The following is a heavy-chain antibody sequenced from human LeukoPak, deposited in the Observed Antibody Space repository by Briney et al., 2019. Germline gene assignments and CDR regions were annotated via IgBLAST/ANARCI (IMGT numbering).Heavy chain of an antibody. D-gene: IGHD2-15*01. J-gene: IGHJ4*02. Sequence: ASVKVSCKASGYTFTSYDINWVRQAPGQGLEWMGWMNTNSGNTGYAQKFQGRVTMTRNTSISTAYMELSSLRSEDTAVYYCARGHVLASCSGNSCYSGHDYWGQGTLVTVSS. CDR2: MNTNSGNT. V-gene: IGHV1-8*01. CDR1: GYTFTSYD. CDR3: ARGHVLASCSGNSCYSGHDY.